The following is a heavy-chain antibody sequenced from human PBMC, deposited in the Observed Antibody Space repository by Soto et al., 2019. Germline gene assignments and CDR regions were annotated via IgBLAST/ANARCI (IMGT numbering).Heavy chain of an antibody. CDR3: ARRGPYGDYSHYYFYMDV. CDR1: GGSISSHF. J-gene: IGHJ6*03. D-gene: IGHD4-17*01. V-gene: IGHV4-59*08. CDR2: IYNSGST. Sequence: QVQLQESGPGLVKPSETLSLTCTVSGGSISSHFWSWIRQPPGKGLEWIGYIYNSGSTKYNPSLKSRVTISVDTSKNQFSLKLSSVTAADAAVYYCARRGPYGDYSHYYFYMDVWGKGTTVTVSS.